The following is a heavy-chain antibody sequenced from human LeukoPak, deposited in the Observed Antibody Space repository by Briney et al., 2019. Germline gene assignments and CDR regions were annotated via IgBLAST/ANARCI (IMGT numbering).Heavy chain of an antibody. CDR1: GYTFTSYD. J-gene: IGHJ6*03. D-gene: IGHD3-10*01. CDR2: MNPNSGNT. Sequence: GSSVKVSCKASGYTFTSYDINWVRQATGQGLEWMGWMNPNSGNTGYAQKFQGRVTITRNTSISTAYMELSSLRSEDTAVYYCARGTKVRGVIIYYYYYYMDVWGKGTTVTVSS. CDR3: ARGTKVRGVIIYYYYYYMDV. V-gene: IGHV1-8*03.